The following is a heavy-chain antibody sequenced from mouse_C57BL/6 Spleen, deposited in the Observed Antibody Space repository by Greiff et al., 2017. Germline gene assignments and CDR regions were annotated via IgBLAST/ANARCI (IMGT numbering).Heavy chain of an antibody. CDR3: AITGTWDY. CDR2: INPYNGGT. Sequence: EVMLVESGPVLVKPGASVKMSCKASGYTFTDYYMNWVKQSHGKSLEWIGVINPYNGGTSYNQKFKGKATLTVDKSSSTAYMELNSLTSEDSAVYYCAITGTWDYWGQGTTLTVSS. CDR1: GYTFTDYY. D-gene: IGHD4-1*01. V-gene: IGHV1-19*01. J-gene: IGHJ2*01.